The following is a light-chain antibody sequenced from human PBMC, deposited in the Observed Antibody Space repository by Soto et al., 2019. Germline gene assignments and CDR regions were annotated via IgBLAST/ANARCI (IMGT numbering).Light chain of an antibody. Sequence: DIVLTQSPGTLSLSPGERATLYCRASQSVSSNHLAWYQQKPGQAPRLLIYGGSSGATGIPVRFSGSGSETDFTLTITRLEPEDFAMYYCQQYSSSRTFGQGTKV. CDR3: QQYSSSRT. CDR2: GGS. CDR1: QSVSSNH. J-gene: IGKJ1*01. V-gene: IGKV3-20*01.